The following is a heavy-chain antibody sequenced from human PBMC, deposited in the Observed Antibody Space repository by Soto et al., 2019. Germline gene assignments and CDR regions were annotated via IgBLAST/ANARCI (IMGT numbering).Heavy chain of an antibody. CDR1: GDSISSYY. J-gene: IGHJ4*02. CDR2: IYYSGST. D-gene: IGHD1-26*01. CDR3: ARDLELDHFDY. V-gene: IGHV4-59*01. Sequence: SETLSLTCTVSGDSISSYYWSWIRQPPGKGLEWIGYIYYSGSTNYNPSLKSRVTISVDTSKNQFSLKLSSVTAADTAVYYCARDLELDHFDYWGQGTLVTVSS.